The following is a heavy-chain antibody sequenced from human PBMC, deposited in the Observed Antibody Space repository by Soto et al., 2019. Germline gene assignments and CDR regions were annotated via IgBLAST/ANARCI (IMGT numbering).Heavy chain of an antibody. Sequence: GGSLRLSCAASGFTFSSYSMNWVRQAPGKGLEWVSSISSSSSYIYYADSVKGRFTISRDNAKNSLYLQMNSLRAEDTAVYYCAGIGCSSTSCYGYYYYYMDVWGKGTTVTVSS. CDR3: AGIGCSSTSCYGYYYYYMDV. V-gene: IGHV3-21*01. D-gene: IGHD2-2*01. CDR2: ISSSSSYI. CDR1: GFTFSSYS. J-gene: IGHJ6*03.